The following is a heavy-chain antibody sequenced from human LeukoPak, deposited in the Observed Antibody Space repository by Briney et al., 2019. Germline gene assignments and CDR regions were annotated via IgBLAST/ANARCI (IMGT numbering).Heavy chain of an antibody. V-gene: IGHV3-30*03. D-gene: IGHD3-16*02. CDR1: GFTFSDSG. J-gene: IGHJ4*02. CDR3: ARRSLGVISPPDY. Sequence: PGRSLRLSCAASGFTFSDSGMHWVRQAPGKGLEWVAIISYEGSKKYYADSVKGRFTISRDNSKNTLFLQLNSLRAEDTAVYYCARRSLGVISPPDYWGQGTLVTVSS. CDR2: ISYEGSKK.